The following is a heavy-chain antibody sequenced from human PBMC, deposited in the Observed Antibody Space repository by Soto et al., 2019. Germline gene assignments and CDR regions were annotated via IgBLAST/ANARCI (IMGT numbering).Heavy chain of an antibody. CDR2: ISGSGGST. Sequence: GGSLRLSCAASGFTFSSYAMSWVRQAPGKGLEWVSAISGSGGSTYYADSVKGRFTISRDNSKNTLYLQMNSLRAEDTAVYYCAKVMAQWELLPAPFDYWGQGTLVTVSS. V-gene: IGHV3-23*01. CDR1: GFTFSSYA. CDR3: AKVMAQWELLPAPFDY. J-gene: IGHJ4*02. D-gene: IGHD1-26*01.